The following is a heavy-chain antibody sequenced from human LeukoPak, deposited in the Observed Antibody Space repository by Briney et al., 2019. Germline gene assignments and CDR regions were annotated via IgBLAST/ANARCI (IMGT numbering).Heavy chain of an antibody. CDR3: ARDGYDFWSGYYMLTGYYYYMDV. V-gene: IGHV4-39*07. Sequence: SETLSLTCTVSGGSISSSSYYWGWIRQPPGKGLEWIGSIDYSGSTYYNPSLKSRVTISVDTSKNQFSLKLSSVTAADTAVYYCARDGYDFWSGYYMLTGYYYYMDVWGKGTTVTVSS. D-gene: IGHD3-3*01. J-gene: IGHJ6*03. CDR2: IDYSGST. CDR1: GGSISSSSYY.